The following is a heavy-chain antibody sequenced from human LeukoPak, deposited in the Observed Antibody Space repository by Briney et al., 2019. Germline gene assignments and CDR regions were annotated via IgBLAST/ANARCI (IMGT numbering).Heavy chain of an antibody. Sequence: GGSLRLSCAASGFTFSNAWMSWVRQAPGKGLEWVGRIKSKTDGGTTEYAASVKGRFTISRDDSKSIAYLQMNSLKTEDTAVYYCTRDPTQVNAFDIWGQGTMVTVSS. J-gene: IGHJ3*02. CDR1: GFTFSNAW. CDR3: TRDPTQVNAFDI. V-gene: IGHV3-15*01. CDR2: IKSKTDGGTT.